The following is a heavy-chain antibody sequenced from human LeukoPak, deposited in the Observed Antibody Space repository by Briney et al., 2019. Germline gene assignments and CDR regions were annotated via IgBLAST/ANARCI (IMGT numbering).Heavy chain of an antibody. D-gene: IGHD3-10*01. V-gene: IGHV1-2*02. CDR1: GYTFTGYY. CDR3: ARVTAYYGSGTEADY. J-gene: IGHJ4*02. CDR2: INPNSGGT. Sequence: GASVKVSCKASGYTFTGYYMHWVRQAPGQGLEWMGWINPNSGGTNHAQKFQGRVTMTRDTSISTAYMELSRLRSDDTAVYYCARVTAYYGSGTEADYWGQGTLVTVSS.